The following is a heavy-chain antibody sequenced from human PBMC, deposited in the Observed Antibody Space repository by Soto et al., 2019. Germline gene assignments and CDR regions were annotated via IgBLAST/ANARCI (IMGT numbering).Heavy chain of an antibody. D-gene: IGHD1-1*01. CDR3: ARGQLERFNAFDI. Sequence: ASVKVSCKASGYTFTGYYMHWVRQAPGQGLEWMGWINPNSGGTNYAQKFQGWVTMTRDTSISTAYMELSRLRSDDTAVYYCARGQLERFNAFDIWGQGTMVTVSS. V-gene: IGHV1-2*04. J-gene: IGHJ3*02. CDR1: GYTFTGYY. CDR2: INPNSGGT.